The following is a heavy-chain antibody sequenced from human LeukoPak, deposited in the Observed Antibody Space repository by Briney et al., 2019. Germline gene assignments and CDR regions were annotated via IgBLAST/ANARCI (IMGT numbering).Heavy chain of an antibody. CDR3: ARDSVGVGVYGSGSYSYYYYYYMDV. D-gene: IGHD3-10*01. CDR1: GGSISTYS. V-gene: IGHV4-59*12. J-gene: IGHJ6*03. CDR2: IYDSGST. Sequence: PSKTLSLTCTVSGGSISTYSWNWIRQPPGKGLEWIGYIYDSGSTNYNPSLKSRVTISVDTSKNQFSLKLSSVTAADTAVYYCARDSVGVGVYGSGSYSYYYYYYMDVWGKGTTVTISS.